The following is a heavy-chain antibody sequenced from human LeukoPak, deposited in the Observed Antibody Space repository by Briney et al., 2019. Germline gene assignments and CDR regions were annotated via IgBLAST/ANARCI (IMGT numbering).Heavy chain of an antibody. Sequence: GSSVKASCKASGGTFSSYAISWVRQAPGQGLEWMGGIIPIFGTANYAQKFQGRVTITTDESTSTAYMELSSLRSEDTAVYYCARDLGIAARGVYMDVWGKGTTVTVSS. CDR2: IIPIFGTA. CDR1: GGTFSSYA. V-gene: IGHV1-69*05. D-gene: IGHD6-6*01. CDR3: ARDLGIAARGVYMDV. J-gene: IGHJ6*03.